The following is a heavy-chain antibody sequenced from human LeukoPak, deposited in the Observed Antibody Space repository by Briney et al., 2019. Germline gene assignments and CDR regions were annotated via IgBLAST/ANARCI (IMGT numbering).Heavy chain of an antibody. J-gene: IGHJ6*02. CDR2: INHSGST. CDR3: ATMARGSHPSKHTDV. V-gene: IGHV4-34*01. CDR1: GGSFSGYY. Sequence: SETLSLTCAVYGGSFSGYYWSWIRQPPGKGLEWIGEINHSGSTNYNPSLKSRVTISVDTSKNQFSLKLSSVTAADTAVYYCATMARGSHPSKHTDVWGQGTTVTVSS. D-gene: IGHD3-10*01.